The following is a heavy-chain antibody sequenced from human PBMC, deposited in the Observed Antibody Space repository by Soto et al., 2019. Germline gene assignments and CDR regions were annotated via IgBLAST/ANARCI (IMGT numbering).Heavy chain of an antibody. J-gene: IGHJ4*02. CDR3: ARYEYYYDSSGYYYFDY. D-gene: IGHD3-22*01. Sequence: GESLKISCKGSGYSFTSYWIGWVRQMPGKGLEWMGIIYPGDSDTRYSPSFQGQVTISADKSISTAYLQWSSLKASDTAMYYCARYEYYYDSSGYYYFDYWGQGTLVTVSS. V-gene: IGHV5-51*01. CDR2: IYPGDSDT. CDR1: GYSFTSYW.